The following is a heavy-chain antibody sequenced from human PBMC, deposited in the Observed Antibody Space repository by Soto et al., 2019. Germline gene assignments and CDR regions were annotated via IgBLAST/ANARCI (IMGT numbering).Heavy chain of an antibody. CDR3: ARGRDGMDV. CDR1: GGSFSGYY. CDR2: INHSGST. Sequence: SETLSLTCAVYGGSFSGYYWSWIRQPPGKGLEWIGEINHSGSTNYNPSLKSRVAISVDTSKNQFSLKLSSVTAADTAVYYCARGRDGMDVWGQGTTVTVSS. J-gene: IGHJ6*02. V-gene: IGHV4-34*01.